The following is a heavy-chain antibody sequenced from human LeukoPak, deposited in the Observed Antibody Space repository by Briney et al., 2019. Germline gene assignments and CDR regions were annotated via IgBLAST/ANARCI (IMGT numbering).Heavy chain of an antibody. V-gene: IGHV3-30-3*01. J-gene: IGHJ4*02. Sequence: GGSLRLSCAASGFTFSSYAMHWVRQAPGKGLEWVAVISYDGSNKYYADSVKGRFTISRDNSKNTLYLQMNSLRAEDTAVYYCARTIAVAGGMVDYWGQGTLVTVSS. CDR3: ARTIAVAGGMVDY. D-gene: IGHD6-19*01. CDR1: GFTFSSYA. CDR2: ISYDGSNK.